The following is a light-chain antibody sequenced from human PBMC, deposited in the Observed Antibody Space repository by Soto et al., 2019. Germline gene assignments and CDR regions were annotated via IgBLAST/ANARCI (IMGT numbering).Light chain of an antibody. CDR1: LSVSCY. CDR2: DAS. Sequence: DIVLTQSPAILPMSPEDRATLSCRARLSVSCYFALYPHKPGQAPRILIYDASDRATGVPARVSVSGSETGFPVVISSVEHDYCAVSYCQRRRYWPVTFDQGTTV. V-gene: IGKV3-11*01. J-gene: IGKJ1*01. CDR3: QRRRYWPVT.